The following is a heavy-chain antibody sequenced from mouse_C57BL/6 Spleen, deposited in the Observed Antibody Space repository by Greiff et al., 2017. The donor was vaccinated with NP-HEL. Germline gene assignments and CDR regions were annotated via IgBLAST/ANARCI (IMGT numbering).Heavy chain of an antibody. CDR3: ASALYDYGEGYSMDY. CDR2: IYPGSGST. CDR1: GYTFTSYW. D-gene: IGHD2-4*01. Sequence: VQLQQPGAELVKPGASVKMSCKASGYTFTSYWITWVKQRPGQGLEWIGDIYPGSGSTNYNEKFKSKATLTVDTSSSTAYMQLSSLTSEDSAVYYCASALYDYGEGYSMDYWGQGTSVTVSS. J-gene: IGHJ4*01. V-gene: IGHV1-55*01.